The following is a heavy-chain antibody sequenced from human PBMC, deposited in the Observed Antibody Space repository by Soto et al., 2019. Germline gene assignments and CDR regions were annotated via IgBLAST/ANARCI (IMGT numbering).Heavy chain of an antibody. V-gene: IGHV3-30*02. CDR1: GFSFSSYN. Sequence: QVQLVESGGGVVQPGRSLRLSCAASGFSFSSYNMHWVRQAPGKGLEWVTFIWRDGNSQSHADSVKGRFTVSRDKSMNTLYLQMDSLGGEDTAVYYCATESWGPEVWGQGTSVTVSS. CDR3: ATESWGPEV. J-gene: IGHJ6*02. CDR2: IWRDGNSQ. D-gene: IGHD7-27*01.